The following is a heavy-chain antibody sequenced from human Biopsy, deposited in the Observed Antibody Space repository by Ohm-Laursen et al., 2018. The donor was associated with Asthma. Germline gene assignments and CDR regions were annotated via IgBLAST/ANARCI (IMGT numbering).Heavy chain of an antibody. CDR1: GFSFSDYY. Sequence: SLRLSCAASGFSFSDYYMTWMRQAPGKGLEWVSSISSSGSTTYPAESVKGRFTISRENAQKSLFLQMGSLRAEDTAIYYCARVFESSEWGPFYHFGLDVWGQGTTVAVSS. CDR3: ARVFESSEWGPFYHFGLDV. V-gene: IGHV3-11*01. D-gene: IGHD6-25*01. J-gene: IGHJ6*02. CDR2: ISSSGSTT.